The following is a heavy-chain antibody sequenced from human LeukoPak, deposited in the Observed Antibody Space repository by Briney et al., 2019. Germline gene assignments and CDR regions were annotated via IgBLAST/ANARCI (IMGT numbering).Heavy chain of an antibody. CDR1: GFTFSSYW. CDR3: YSPEVDY. CDR2: INPDGSSA. V-gene: IGHV3-74*01. D-gene: IGHD2-15*01. Sequence: GGSLRLSCAASGFTFSSYWMHWVRQGPAKGLVWVSRINPDGSSASYADSVKGRFTISRDNAKNTLYLQMNSLRAEDTAVYYCYSPEVDYWGQGTLVTVSS. J-gene: IGHJ4*02.